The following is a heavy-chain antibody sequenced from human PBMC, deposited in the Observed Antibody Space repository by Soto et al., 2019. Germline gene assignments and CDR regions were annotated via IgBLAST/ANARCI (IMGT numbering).Heavy chain of an antibody. D-gene: IGHD3-22*01. CDR3: AKEVRNYYDSSGPDY. CDR1: GFSFSSFG. CDR2: ISYDGDKK. J-gene: IGHJ4*02. Sequence: GGSLRLSCAASGFSFSSFGMHWVRQAPGKGLEWAASISYDGDKKYSADSVKGRFTISRDNSKNTLYLQINSLSAEDTAVYYCAKEVRNYYDSSGPDYWGQGTLVTVSS. V-gene: IGHV3-30*18.